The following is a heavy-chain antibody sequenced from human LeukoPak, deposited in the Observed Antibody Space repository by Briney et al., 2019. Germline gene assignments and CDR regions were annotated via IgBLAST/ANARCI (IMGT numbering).Heavy chain of an antibody. J-gene: IGHJ6*02. CDR1: GYSFTSYW. Sequence: GESLKISCKGSGYSFTSYWIGWVRQMPGKGLEWMGIICPGDSDTRYSPSFQGQVTISADKSISTAYLQWSSLKASDTAMYYCARSVRGVIVDYYGMDVWGQGTTVTVSS. CDR3: ARSVRGVIVDYYGMDV. D-gene: IGHD3-10*01. CDR2: ICPGDSDT. V-gene: IGHV5-51*01.